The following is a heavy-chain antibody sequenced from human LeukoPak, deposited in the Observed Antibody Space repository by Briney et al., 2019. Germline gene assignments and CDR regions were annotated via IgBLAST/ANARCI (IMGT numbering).Heavy chain of an antibody. J-gene: IGHJ4*02. D-gene: IGHD2-2*01. Sequence: ASVKVSCKASGSTFTSYYMHWVRQAPGQGLEWMGIINPSDGSTSYAQKFQGRVTVTRDTSTSTVYMGLSSLRSEDTAVYYCARLGRPFVVVPAASRGTTKPDLRGRDYWGQGTLVTVSS. CDR1: GSTFTSYY. CDR3: ARLGRPFVVVPAASRGTTKPDLRGRDY. CDR2: INPSDGST. V-gene: IGHV1-46*01.